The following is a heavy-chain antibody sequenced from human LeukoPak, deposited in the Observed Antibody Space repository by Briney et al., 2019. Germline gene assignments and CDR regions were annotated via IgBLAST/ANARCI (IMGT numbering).Heavy chain of an antibody. Sequence: GGSLRLSCAASGFTFSSYSMNWARQAPGKGLEWVSSISSSSSYIYYADSVKGRFTISRDNAKNSLHLQMNSLRAEDTAVYYCARDHASEYYLNAFDIWGQGTMVTVSS. J-gene: IGHJ3*02. CDR1: GFTFSSYS. CDR3: ARDHASEYYLNAFDI. D-gene: IGHD3-10*01. CDR2: ISSSSSYI. V-gene: IGHV3-21*01.